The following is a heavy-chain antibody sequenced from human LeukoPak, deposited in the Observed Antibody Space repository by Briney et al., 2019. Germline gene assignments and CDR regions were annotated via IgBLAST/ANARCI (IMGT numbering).Heavy chain of an antibody. CDR3: ASGITMVREIDY. D-gene: IGHD3-10*01. J-gene: IGHJ4*02. V-gene: IGHV3-11*04. Sequence: GGSLRLSCAASGFTFSDYYMSWIRQAPGKGLEWVSYISSSGSTIYYADSVKGRFTISRDNAKNSLYLQMNSPRAEDTAVYYCASGITMVREIDYWGQGTLVTVSS. CDR2: ISSSGSTI. CDR1: GFTFSDYY.